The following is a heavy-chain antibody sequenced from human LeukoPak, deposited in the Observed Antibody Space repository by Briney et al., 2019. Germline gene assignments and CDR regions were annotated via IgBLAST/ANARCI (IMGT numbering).Heavy chain of an antibody. CDR2: IRSTTDGGTT. J-gene: IGHJ5*02. CDR1: GFTFSNAW. V-gene: IGHV3-15*01. Sequence: PGGSLRLSCAASGFTFSNAWMTWVRQAPGKGLEWVGRIRSTTDGGTTDYAAPVKGRFTISRDDSKNTLYLQMNSLKTEDTAVYYCAAALHGGYDYHWGQGTLVTVSS. D-gene: IGHD5-12*01. CDR3: AAALHGGYDYH.